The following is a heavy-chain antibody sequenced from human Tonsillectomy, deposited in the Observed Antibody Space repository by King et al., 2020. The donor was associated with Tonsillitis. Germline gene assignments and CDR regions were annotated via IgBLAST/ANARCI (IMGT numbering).Heavy chain of an antibody. Sequence: VQLVESGGGLVQPGGSLRLSCAASGFTFSSYWMHWVRQAPGKGLVWVSRIKSDGSSTSYADSVKGRFTISRDNAKNKLYLQMNSLRAEDTAVYFCTRVRTVGFDAFDIWGQGTMVTVSS. CDR3: TRVRTVGFDAFDI. CDR2: IKSDGSST. J-gene: IGHJ3*02. D-gene: IGHD1/OR15-1a*01. V-gene: IGHV3-74*01. CDR1: GFTFSSYW.